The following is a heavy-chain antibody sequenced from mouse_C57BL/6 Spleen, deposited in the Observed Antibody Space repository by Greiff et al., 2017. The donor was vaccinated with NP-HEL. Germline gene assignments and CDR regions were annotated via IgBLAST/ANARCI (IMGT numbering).Heavy chain of an antibody. CDR1: GFTFTDYY. J-gene: IGHJ3*01. CDR2: IRNKANGYTT. D-gene: IGHD2-4*01. CDR3: ARSYDYDGAWFAY. Sequence: VMLVESGGGLVQPGGSLSLSCAASGFTFTDYYMSWVRQPPGKALEWLGFIRNKANGYTTGYSASVKGRFTISRDNSQIILYLQMNALRAEDSATYYCARSYDYDGAWFAYWGQGTLVTVSA. V-gene: IGHV7-3*01.